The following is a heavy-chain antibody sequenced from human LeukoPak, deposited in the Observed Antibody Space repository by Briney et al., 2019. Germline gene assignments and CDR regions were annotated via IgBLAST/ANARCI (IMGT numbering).Heavy chain of an antibody. CDR1: GYTFTSYG. V-gene: IGHV1-18*01. Sequence: GASVKVSCKASGYTFTSYGISWVRQAPGQGLEWMGWISAYNGNTNYTQKLQGRVTMTTDTSTSTAYMELRSLKSDDTAVYYCARDIAVAEYYFDHWGQGTLVTVSS. D-gene: IGHD6-19*01. CDR3: ARDIAVAEYYFDH. J-gene: IGHJ4*02. CDR2: ISAYNGNT.